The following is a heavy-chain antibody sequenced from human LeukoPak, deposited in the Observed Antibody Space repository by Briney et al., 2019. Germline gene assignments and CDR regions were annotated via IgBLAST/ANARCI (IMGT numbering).Heavy chain of an antibody. CDR3: AKDRSDIVATLFDY. D-gene: IGHD5-12*01. CDR1: GFTFDDYA. CDR2: ISWNSGSI. J-gene: IGHJ4*02. V-gene: IGHV3-9*03. Sequence: PGGSLRPSCAASGFTFDDYAMHWVRQAPGKGLEWVSGISWNSGSIGYADSVKGRFTISRDNARNSLYLQMNSLRAEDMALYYCAKDRSDIVATLFDYWGQGTLVTVSS.